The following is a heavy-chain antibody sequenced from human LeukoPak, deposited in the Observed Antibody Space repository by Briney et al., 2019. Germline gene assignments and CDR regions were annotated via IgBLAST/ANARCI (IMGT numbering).Heavy chain of an antibody. J-gene: IGHJ2*01. CDR3: ARVYYSRSYDYWYFDL. Sequence: SETLSLTCTVSGGSISSDNYYWGWIRQPPGKGLEWIGSIYYSGTTYYNPSLKSRVTISVDTSKNQFSLKLSSVTAADTAVYYCARVYYSRSYDYWYFDLWGRGTLVTVSS. CDR2: IYYSGTT. CDR1: GGSISSDNYY. D-gene: IGHD6-13*01. V-gene: IGHV4-39*07.